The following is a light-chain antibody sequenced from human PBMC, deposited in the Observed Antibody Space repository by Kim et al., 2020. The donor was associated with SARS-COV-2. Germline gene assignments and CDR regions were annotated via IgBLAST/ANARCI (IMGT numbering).Light chain of an antibody. CDR3: AAWDDSLSGWV. Sequence: GQRVTISCSGSSSNIGSNFVYWYQQLPGTAPKLLIYRNNQRPSGVPDRFSGSKSGTSASLAISGLRSEDEADYHCAAWDDSLSGWVFGGGTKLTVL. V-gene: IGLV1-47*01. CDR2: RNN. CDR1: SSNIGSNF. J-gene: IGLJ3*02.